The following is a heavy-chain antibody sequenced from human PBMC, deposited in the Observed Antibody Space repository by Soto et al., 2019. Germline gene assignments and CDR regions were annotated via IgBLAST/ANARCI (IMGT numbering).Heavy chain of an antibody. CDR3: ARGRTGDY. J-gene: IGHJ4*02. CDR1: GYGFTTYG. V-gene: IGHV1-18*01. CDR2: ISAHNGNT. Sequence: QVHLVQSGAEVKKPGASVKVSCKGSGYGFTTYGITWVRQAPGQGLEWMAWISAHNGNTNYAQKPGGKATGTRDTARSTAYGGRGSRRSAAPAVYYCARGRTGDYWGQGPRVTVSP.